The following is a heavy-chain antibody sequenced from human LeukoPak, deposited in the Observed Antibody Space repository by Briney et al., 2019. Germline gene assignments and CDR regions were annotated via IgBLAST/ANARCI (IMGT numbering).Heavy chain of an antibody. CDR1: GFTVSSYG. CDR3: AKGWVASIWFSGY. Sequence: GGSLRLSCAASGFTVSSYGMHWVRQAPGKGLEWVAVISYDGSNKYYADSVKGRFTISRDNSKNTLYLQMNSLRAEDTAVYYCAKGWVASIWFSGYWGQGTLVTVSS. J-gene: IGHJ4*02. CDR2: ISYDGSNK. V-gene: IGHV3-30*18. D-gene: IGHD3-10*01.